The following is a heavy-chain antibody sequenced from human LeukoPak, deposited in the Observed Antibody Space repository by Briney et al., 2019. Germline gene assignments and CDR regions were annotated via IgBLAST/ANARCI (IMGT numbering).Heavy chain of an antibody. CDR3: ARGPAGTSDY. Sequence: GGSLRLSCAASGFTFSSYSMNWVRQAPGKGLEWVSYISSSSSTIYYTDSVKGRFTISRDNSKNTLYLQMNSLRAEDTAVYYCARGPAGTSDYWGQGTLVTVSS. V-gene: IGHV3-48*01. CDR2: ISSSSSTI. CDR1: GFTFSSYS. D-gene: IGHD6-13*01. J-gene: IGHJ4*02.